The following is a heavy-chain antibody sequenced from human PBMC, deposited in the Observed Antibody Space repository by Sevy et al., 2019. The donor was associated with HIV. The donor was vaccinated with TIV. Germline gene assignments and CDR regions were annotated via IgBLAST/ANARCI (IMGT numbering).Heavy chain of an antibody. CDR3: AKDPVSGSGSYYSGFRVYGMDV. J-gene: IGHJ6*02. D-gene: IGHD3-10*01. CDR1: GFTFSSYA. V-gene: IGHV3-23*01. Sequence: GGSLRLSCAASGFTFSSYAMSWVRQAPGKGLEWVSAISGSGGSTYYADSVKGRFTISKDNSKNTLYLQMNSLRAEDTAVYYCAKDPVSGSGSYYSGFRVYGMDVWGQGTTVTVSS. CDR2: ISGSGGST.